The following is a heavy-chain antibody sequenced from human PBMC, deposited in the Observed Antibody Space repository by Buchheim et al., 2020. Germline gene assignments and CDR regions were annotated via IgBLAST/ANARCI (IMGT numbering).Heavy chain of an antibody. Sequence: QVQLQESGPGLVKPSETLSLSCTVSGGSSSNYYWSWIRQPPGKGLEWIGFIYNTGSTNYNPPLKSRVTMSVDTSKNQFSLKLSSVTAADTAVYYCARHSSSWPGADYFDYWGQGTL. V-gene: IGHV4-59*08. D-gene: IGHD6-13*01. CDR2: IYNTGST. CDR3: ARHSSSWPGADYFDY. CDR1: GGSSSNYY. J-gene: IGHJ4*02.